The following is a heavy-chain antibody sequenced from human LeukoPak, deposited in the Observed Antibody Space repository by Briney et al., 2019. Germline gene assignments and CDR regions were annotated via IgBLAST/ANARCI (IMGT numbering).Heavy chain of an antibody. V-gene: IGHV3-23*01. D-gene: IGHD3-9*01. Sequence: PGGSPRLSCAASGFTFSDYAMTWIRQAPGKGLEWVTTISGSGISTYFADSVKGRFTISRDNSRNTLLLQLNSLRAEDTALFYCAKGDNNILTGYYNSFDSWGQGTLVTVSS. CDR1: GFTFSDYA. CDR3: AKGDNNILTGYYNSFDS. J-gene: IGHJ4*02. CDR2: ISGSGIST.